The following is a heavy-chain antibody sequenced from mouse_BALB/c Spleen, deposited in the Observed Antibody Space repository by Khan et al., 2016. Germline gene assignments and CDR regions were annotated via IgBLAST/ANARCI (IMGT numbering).Heavy chain of an antibody. CDR2: INTYTGKP. V-gene: IGHV9-1*02. CDR3: AGYYSGGRGNYFDY. D-gene: IGHD1-1*02. Sequence: QIQLVQSGPELKKPGATVKISCKASGYTLTNYGMNWVKQAPGKGLKWMGWINTYTGKPTYPDDFKGRFAFSLETSASTAYLQINSLKIGDMATDVCAGYYSGGRGNYFDYWGQGTTVTVSA. CDR1: GYTLTNYG. J-gene: IGHJ2*01.